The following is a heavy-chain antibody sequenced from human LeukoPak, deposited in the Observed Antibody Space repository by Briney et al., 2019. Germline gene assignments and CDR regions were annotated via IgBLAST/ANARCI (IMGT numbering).Heavy chain of an antibody. CDR1: GYTFTDYY. CDR3: ARDMVRGVISVY. D-gene: IGHD3-10*01. Sequence: ASVKVSCKASGYTFTDYYMHWVRQAPGQGLEWMGWINPNSGGTNYAQKFQGRVTMTRDTSISTAYMELSWLRSDDTAVYYCARDMVRGVISVYWGQGTLVTVSS. J-gene: IGHJ4*02. V-gene: IGHV1-2*02. CDR2: INPNSGGT.